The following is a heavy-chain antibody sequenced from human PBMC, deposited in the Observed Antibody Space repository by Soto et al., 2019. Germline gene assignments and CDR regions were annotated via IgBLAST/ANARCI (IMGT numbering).Heavy chain of an antibody. J-gene: IGHJ6*02. CDR2: IYYSGST. D-gene: IGHD2-2*01. Sequence: PSETLSLTCTVSGGSISSSSYYWGWIRQPPGKGLEWIGSIYYSGSTYYNPSLKSRVTISVDTSKNQFSLKLSSVTAADTAVYYCARRGGYCISTSCYDHYYYYGMDVWGQGTTVTVSS. CDR1: GGSISSSSYY. CDR3: ARRGGYCISTSCYDHYYYYGMDV. V-gene: IGHV4-39*01.